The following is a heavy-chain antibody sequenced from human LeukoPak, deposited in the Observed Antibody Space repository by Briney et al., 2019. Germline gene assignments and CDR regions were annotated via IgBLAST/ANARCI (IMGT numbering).Heavy chain of an antibody. CDR1: GGSMSSSSYY. V-gene: IGHV4-61*01. CDR3: ARGGPDWLGNLYYYYYMDV. J-gene: IGHJ6*03. CDR2: IYYSGST. Sequence: SETLSLTCTVSGGSMSSSSYYWRWLRQPPGKGLEWSGYIYYSGSTNYNPSLKSLITISVDTSKNQFSLKLSSVTAADTAVYYCARGGPDWLGNLYYYYYMDVWGKGTTVTISS. D-gene: IGHD3-9*01.